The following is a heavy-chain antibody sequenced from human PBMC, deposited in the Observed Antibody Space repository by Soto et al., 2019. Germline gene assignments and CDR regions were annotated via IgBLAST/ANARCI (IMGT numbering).Heavy chain of an antibody. V-gene: IGHV4-59*08. CDR2: IYYSGST. CDR3: ARHGPYGLIYYFYY. CDR1: GGSISSYY. J-gene: IGHJ4*02. D-gene: IGHD4-17*01. Sequence: QVQLQESGPGLVKPSETLSLTCTVSGGSISSYYWSWIWQPPGKGLEWIGYIYYSGSTNYNPSLKSRVTISVDTSKNQFSLKLSSVTAADTAVYYCARHGPYGLIYYFYYWGQGTLVTVSS.